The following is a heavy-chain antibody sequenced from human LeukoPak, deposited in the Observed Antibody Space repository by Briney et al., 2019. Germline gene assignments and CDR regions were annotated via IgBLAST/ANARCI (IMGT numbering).Heavy chain of an antibody. CDR3: ARDDYYDSSGYDS. CDR1: GYTFTGYY. CDR2: INPNSGGT. V-gene: IGHV1-2*02. Sequence: ASVKVSCKASGYTFTGYYMHWVRQAPGQGLEWMGWINPNSGGTNYAQKFQGRVTMTRDTSISTAYMELSRLRSDDTAVYYCARDDYYDSSGYDSWGQGTLVTVSS. D-gene: IGHD3-22*01. J-gene: IGHJ4*02.